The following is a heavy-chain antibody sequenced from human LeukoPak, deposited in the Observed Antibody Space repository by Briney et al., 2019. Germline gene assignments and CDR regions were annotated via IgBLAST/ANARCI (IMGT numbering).Heavy chain of an antibody. CDR2: IYYSGST. Sequence: SETLSLTCTVSGGSISSYYWSWIRQPPGKGLEWIGYIYYSGSTNYNPSLKSRVTISVDTSKNQFSLKLSSVTAADTAVYYCARWSGTTGIYWYFDLWGRGTLVPVSS. V-gene: IGHV4-59*01. CDR1: GGSISSYY. J-gene: IGHJ2*01. CDR3: ARWSGTTGIYWYFDL. D-gene: IGHD1-1*01.